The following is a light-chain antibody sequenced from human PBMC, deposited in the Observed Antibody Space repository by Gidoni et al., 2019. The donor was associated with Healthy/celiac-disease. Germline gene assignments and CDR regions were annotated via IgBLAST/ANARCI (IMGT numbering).Light chain of an antibody. Sequence: EIVMTQSPATLSVSPGERATLSCRASQSVSSNLAWYQQKPGQAPRLLIYGASTRATGIPARFSGSGSGTEFTLTISSLQSEDVAVYYCQQYNNWPLWTFGQGTKVEIK. V-gene: IGKV3D-15*01. J-gene: IGKJ1*01. CDR1: QSVSSN. CDR3: QQYNNWPLWT. CDR2: GAS.